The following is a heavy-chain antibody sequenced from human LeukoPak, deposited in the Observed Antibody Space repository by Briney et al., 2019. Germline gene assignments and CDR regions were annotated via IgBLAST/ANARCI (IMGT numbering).Heavy chain of an antibody. Sequence: GGSLRLSCAASGFTFSSYAMSWVRQAPGKGLEWVSAISGSGGITYYADSVKGRFTISRDNSKNTLFLQMNSLRAEDTAVYYCAKDHTPIPTSIYFDYWGQETLVTVSS. CDR3: AKDHTPIPTSIYFDY. CDR2: ISGSGGIT. V-gene: IGHV3-23*01. CDR1: GFTFSSYA. D-gene: IGHD3-9*01. J-gene: IGHJ4*02.